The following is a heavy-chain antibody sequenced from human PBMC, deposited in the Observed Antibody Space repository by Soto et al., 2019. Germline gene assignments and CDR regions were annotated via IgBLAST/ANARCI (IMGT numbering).Heavy chain of an antibody. J-gene: IGHJ4*02. D-gene: IGHD3-9*01. CDR1: GFTFSDYY. CDR3: ARRRPTGYYNY. V-gene: IGHV3-11*05. Sequence: QVQLVESGGDLVKPGGSLRLSCAASGFTFSDYYMSWIRQAPGKGLEWVSSISTDGSDTNYPQSAKGRFTVSRDNAKNSLHLQMNSLRAEHTAVYYCARRRPTGYYNYWGQGTLVPVS. CDR2: ISTDGSDT.